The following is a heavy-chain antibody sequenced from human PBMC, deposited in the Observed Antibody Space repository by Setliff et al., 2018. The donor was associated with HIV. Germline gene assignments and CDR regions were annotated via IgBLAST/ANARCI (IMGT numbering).Heavy chain of an antibody. CDR2: IYHSGST. CDR1: GYSISRVYF. J-gene: IGHJ5*02. CDR3: ARGLGIAAAGSRRQDNWFDP. D-gene: IGHD6-13*01. V-gene: IGHV4-38-2*01. Sequence: SETLSLTCAVSGYSISRVYFWAWIRQPPGKGLEWIGSIYHSGSTYYNPASKSRVTKSVDTSKNQFSLRLSSVTAADTAMYYCARGLGIAAAGSRRQDNWFDPWGQGTLVTVSS.